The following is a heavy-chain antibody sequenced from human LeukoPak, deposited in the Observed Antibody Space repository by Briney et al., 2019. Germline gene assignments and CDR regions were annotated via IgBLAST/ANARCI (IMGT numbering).Heavy chain of an antibody. V-gene: IGHV3-30*04. CDR1: GFTFNSYA. Sequence: PGGSLRLSCAASGFTFNSYAMHWVRQAPGKGLEWVVVISYDGSNKYYADSVKGRFTISRDNSKNTLYLQMNSLRAEDTAVYYCAKDKPLYSYGPLDYWGQGTLVTVSS. CDR2: ISYDGSNK. D-gene: IGHD5-18*01. CDR3: AKDKPLYSYGPLDY. J-gene: IGHJ4*02.